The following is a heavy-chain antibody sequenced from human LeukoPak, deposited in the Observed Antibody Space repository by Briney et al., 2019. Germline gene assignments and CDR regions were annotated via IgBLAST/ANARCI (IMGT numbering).Heavy chain of an antibody. V-gene: IGHV5-51*01. CDR2: TFPADSAT. Sequence: GQSLKISCQGSGYSFTSYWLGWVRQMAGRGRAWMGMTFPADSATRSNPSFQAQVTMSADQSVSTASLQWSSLKASDTAIYYCAKYYEFSSSSEVGFDYWGQGTLVTVSS. CDR3: AKYYEFSSSSEVGFDY. J-gene: IGHJ4*02. CDR1: GYSFTSYW. D-gene: IGHD3-3*01.